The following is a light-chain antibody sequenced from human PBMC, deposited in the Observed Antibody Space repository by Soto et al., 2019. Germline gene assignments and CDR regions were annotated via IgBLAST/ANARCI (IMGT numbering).Light chain of an antibody. J-gene: IGKJ4*01. CDR2: AAS. Sequence: DIQMTQSSSSLSASVGDRVTITCRASQSISSYLNWYQQKPGKAPKHLIYAASSLQSGVPSRFSGSGSGTDVTLTISSLQPEDFASYYCQQSYSTPFTFGGGTKVEIK. V-gene: IGKV1-39*01. CDR3: QQSYSTPFT. CDR1: QSISSY.